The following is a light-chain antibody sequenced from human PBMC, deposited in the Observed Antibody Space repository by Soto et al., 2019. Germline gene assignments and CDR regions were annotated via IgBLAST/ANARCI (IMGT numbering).Light chain of an antibody. CDR3: SSYTTSSTLLYV. J-gene: IGLJ1*01. V-gene: IGLV2-14*01. CDR1: SSDVGGYNY. CDR2: AVS. Sequence: QSALTQPASVSGSPGQSITISCTGTSSDVGGYNYVSWYQQHPGKAPKLMIYAVSNRPSGVSTRFSGSKSGNTASLTISGLPAEDEADSHCSSYTTSSTLLYVFGTGTKLTVL.